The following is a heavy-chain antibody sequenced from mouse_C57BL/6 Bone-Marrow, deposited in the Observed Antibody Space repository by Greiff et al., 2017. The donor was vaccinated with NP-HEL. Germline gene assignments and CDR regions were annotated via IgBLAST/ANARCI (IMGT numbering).Heavy chain of an antibody. V-gene: IGHV5-6*01. CDR3: ARRVPLLGYFDV. D-gene: IGHD2-1*01. CDR2: ISSGGSYT. Sequence: EVHLVESGGDLVKPGGSLKLSCAASGFTFSSYGMSWVRQTPDKRLEWVATISSGGSYTYYPDSVKGRFTISRDNAKNTLYLQMSSLKSEDTAMYYCARRVPLLGYFDVWGTGTTVTVSS. CDR1: GFTFSSYG. J-gene: IGHJ1*03.